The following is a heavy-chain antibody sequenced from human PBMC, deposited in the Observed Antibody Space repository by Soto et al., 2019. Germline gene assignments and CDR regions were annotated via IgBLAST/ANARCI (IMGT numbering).Heavy chain of an antibody. Sequence: QVQLQESGPGLVKPSQTLSLTCTVSGGSISSGGYYWSWIRQHPGKGLEWIGYIDYSGSTYYNPSLKSRVTISVDTSKNQFSLKLSSVTAADTAVYYCARGDAVGFSILTGLGYWGQGTLVTVSS. CDR1: GGSISSGGYY. D-gene: IGHD3-9*01. CDR3: ARGDAVGFSILTGLGY. J-gene: IGHJ4*02. V-gene: IGHV4-31*03. CDR2: IDYSGST.